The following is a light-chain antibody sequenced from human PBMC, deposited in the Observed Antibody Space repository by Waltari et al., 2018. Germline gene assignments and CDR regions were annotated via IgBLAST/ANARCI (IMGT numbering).Light chain of an antibody. J-gene: IGLJ3*02. CDR2: GQN. V-gene: IGLV3-19*01. Sequence: SSELTQDPAVSVALGQTVRITCQGDSLRRYYASWYQQRPGQAPVLVLYGQNNRTSGIPDRFSGSASGNTASLTITGTQAEDEADYYCHSRDTISTRVFGGGTRLTV. CDR3: HSRDTISTRV. CDR1: SLRRYY.